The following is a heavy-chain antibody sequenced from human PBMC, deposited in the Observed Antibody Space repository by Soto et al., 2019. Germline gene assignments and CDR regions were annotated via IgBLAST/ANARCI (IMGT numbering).Heavy chain of an antibody. CDR1: GGSISSGGYS. D-gene: IGHD3-22*01. V-gene: IGHV4-30-2*01. CDR3: PRAKLDSSGDYGGWFAP. J-gene: IGHJ5*02. CDR2: IYHSGST. Sequence: PSETLSLTCAVSGGSISSGGYSWSWIRQPPGKGLEWIGYIYHSGSTYYNPSLKSRVTISVDRSKNQFSLKLSPVTAADTAVYYCPRAKLDSSGDYGGWFAPWGPGTLVTVSP.